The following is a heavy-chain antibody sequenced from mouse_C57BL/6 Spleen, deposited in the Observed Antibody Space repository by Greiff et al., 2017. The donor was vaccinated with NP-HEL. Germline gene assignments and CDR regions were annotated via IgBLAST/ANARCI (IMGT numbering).Heavy chain of an antibody. D-gene: IGHD2-3*01. CDR3: ARSGDGFDY. CDR1: GYTFTSYW. V-gene: IGHV1-69*01. CDR2: IDPSDSYT. Sequence: QVQLKQPGAELVMPGASVKLSCKASGYTFTSYWMHWVKQRPGQGLEWIGEIDPSDSYTNYNQKFKGKSTLTVDKSSSTAYMQLSSLTSEDSAVYYCARSGDGFDYWGQGTTLTVSS. J-gene: IGHJ2*01.